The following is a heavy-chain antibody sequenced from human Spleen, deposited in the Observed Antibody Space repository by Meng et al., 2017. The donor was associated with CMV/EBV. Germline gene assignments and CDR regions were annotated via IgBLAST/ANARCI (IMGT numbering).Heavy chain of an antibody. CDR3: AKVSSGSYYLYYYYGMDV. D-gene: IGHD1-26*01. J-gene: IGHJ6*02. CDR1: GFTFSSYG. CDR2: IRYDGSNK. Sequence: GESLKISCAASGFTFSSYGMHWVRQAPGKGLEWVAFIRYDGSNKYYADSVKGRFTISRDNSKNTLYLQMNSLRAEDTAVYYCAKVSSGSYYLYYYYGMDVWGQGTTVTVS. V-gene: IGHV3-30*02.